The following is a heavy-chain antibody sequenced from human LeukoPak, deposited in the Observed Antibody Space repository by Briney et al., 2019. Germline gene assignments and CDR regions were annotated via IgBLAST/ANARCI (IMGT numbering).Heavy chain of an antibody. CDR2: ISGSGGST. V-gene: IGHV3-23*01. J-gene: IGHJ4*02. CDR3: TRLEEEWNYDY. D-gene: IGHD1-1*01. CDR1: GFTFSSYA. Sequence: GGSLRLSCGASGFTFSSYAMSWVRQAPGKGLEWVSAISGSGGSTYYADSVKGRFTISRDNSKNTLYLQMNSLRAEDTAVYYCTRLEEEWNYDYWGQGTLVTVSS.